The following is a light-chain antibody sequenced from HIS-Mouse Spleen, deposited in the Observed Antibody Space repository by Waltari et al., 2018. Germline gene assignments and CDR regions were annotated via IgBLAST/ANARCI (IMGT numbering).Light chain of an antibody. Sequence: QSALTQPRSVSGSPGQSVTISCTGTSSDVGGYNYVSWYQQPPGKAPKLMIYDGSKRPSGVSNRFSGSKSGNTASLTISGLQAGDEADYYCCSYAGSSTLVFGGGTKLTVL. CDR1: SSDVGGYNY. V-gene: IGLV2-11*01. CDR3: CSYAGSSTLV. J-gene: IGLJ2*01. CDR2: DGS.